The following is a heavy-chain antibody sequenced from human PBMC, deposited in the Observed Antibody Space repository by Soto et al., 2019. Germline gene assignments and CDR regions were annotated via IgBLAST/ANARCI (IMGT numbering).Heavy chain of an antibody. CDR1: GYTFTDHW. V-gene: IGHV5-10-1*01. CDR3: ARHPILTGYYNVIHYYGMDV. D-gene: IGHD3-9*01. CDR2: IDPSDAYT. Sequence: PGESLKISCQGSGYTFTDHWISWVRQMPGKGLEWMGRIDPSDAYTNYSASFQGHVTLSADKSSSTAYLQWSSLKASDTAMYYCARHPILTGYYNVIHYYGMDVWGQGTTVTVSS. J-gene: IGHJ6*02.